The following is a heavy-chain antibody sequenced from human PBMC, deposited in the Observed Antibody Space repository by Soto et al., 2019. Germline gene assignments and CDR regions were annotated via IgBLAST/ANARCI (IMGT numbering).Heavy chain of an antibody. Sequence: GASVKVSCKASGYTFTSYGISWVRQAPGQGLEWMGWISGYNGNTKYAQKFQGRVTMTTDTSTNTAYMELRSLGSDDTAVYYCARNYYGSGTFSDYFDYWGQGTLVTVSS. J-gene: IGHJ4*02. D-gene: IGHD3-10*01. CDR2: ISGYNGNT. CDR3: ARNYYGSGTFSDYFDY. CDR1: GYTFTSYG. V-gene: IGHV1-18*01.